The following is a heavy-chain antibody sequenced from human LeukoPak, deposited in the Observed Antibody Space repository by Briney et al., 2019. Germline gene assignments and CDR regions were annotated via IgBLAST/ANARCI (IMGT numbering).Heavy chain of an antibody. J-gene: IGHJ6*03. CDR3: ARHSHPLFYCMDV. CDR2: IYYSGST. Sequence: SETLSLTCTVSGGSITTNSFYWGWIRQPPGKGLEWIGSIYYSGSTYSNPSLRSRVTVSVDTSKNQFSLKVTSVTAADTAVYYCARHSHPLFYCMDVWGKGTTVTVSS. CDR1: GGSITTNSFY. V-gene: IGHV4-39*01.